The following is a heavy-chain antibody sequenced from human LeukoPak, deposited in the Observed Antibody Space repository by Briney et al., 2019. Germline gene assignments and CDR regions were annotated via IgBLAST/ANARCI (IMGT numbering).Heavy chain of an antibody. Sequence: ASVTVSCKASGYTFTSYGISWVRQAPGQGGQWMGWISAYNGNTNYAQKLQGRVTMTTDTSTSTAYMELRSLRSDDTAVYYCARDSPSLSLARITMVRGVYTFDYWGQGTLVTVSS. V-gene: IGHV1-18*01. D-gene: IGHD3-10*01. CDR3: ARDSPSLSLARITMVRGVYTFDY. CDR2: ISAYNGNT. J-gene: IGHJ4*02. CDR1: GYTFTSYG.